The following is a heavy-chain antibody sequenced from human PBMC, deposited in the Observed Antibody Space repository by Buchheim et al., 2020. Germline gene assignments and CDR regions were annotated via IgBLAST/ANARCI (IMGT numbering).Heavy chain of an antibody. CDR1: GFIFSNYE. J-gene: IGHJ4*02. D-gene: IGHD3-22*01. V-gene: IGHV3-48*03. Sequence: EVQLVESGGGLVQPGGSLRLSCAASGFIFSNYEMNWVRQAPGKGLEWVSYISTSGSTIYYADSVKGRFTFSRDNAKNSLFLQMNNLRAEDTAVYYCAREGAYYYDLWGQGTL. CDR3: AREGAYYYDL. CDR2: ISTSGSTI.